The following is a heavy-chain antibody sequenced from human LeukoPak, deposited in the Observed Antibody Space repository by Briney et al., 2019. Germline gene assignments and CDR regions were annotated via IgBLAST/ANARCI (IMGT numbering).Heavy chain of an antibody. CDR1: GYTFTGYY. V-gene: IGHV1-18*04. CDR3: ATPTKYCTTTSCPLDY. D-gene: IGHD2-2*01. Sequence: ASVKVSCKASGYTFTGYYMHWVRQAPGQGLEWMGWISAYNGNTNYAQKLQGRVTMTTDTSTSTAYMELRSLKSEDTAVYFCATPTKYCTTTSCPLDYWGQGTLVTVSS. J-gene: IGHJ4*02. CDR2: ISAYNGNT.